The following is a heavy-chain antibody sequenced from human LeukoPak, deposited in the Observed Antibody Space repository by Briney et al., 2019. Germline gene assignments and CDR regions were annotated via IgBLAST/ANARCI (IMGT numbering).Heavy chain of an antibody. CDR3: ARATGYLES. J-gene: IGHJ4*02. Sequence: SQTLSVTCAISGDSVSSNSAAWSWIRQSPSRGLEWLGRTYYRSKWYNDYAVSVKSRISINTDTSKNQLSLQLSSVTPEDTAVYYCARATGYLESWGQGTLVTVSS. CDR2: TYYRSKWYN. V-gene: IGHV6-1*01. CDR1: GDSVSSNSAA.